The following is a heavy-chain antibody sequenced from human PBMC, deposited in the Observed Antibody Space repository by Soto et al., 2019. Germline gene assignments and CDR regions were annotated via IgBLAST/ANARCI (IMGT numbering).Heavy chain of an antibody. CDR1: GFTFSNDW. Sequence: SGGSLRLSCAASGFTFSNDWMSWVRQAPGKGLEWVSYIVSGSDYTNYAASVRGRFTISRDNAKYSMFLEMNSLRPDDTAVYYCARLRASTWYLGGYLDYWGLGTLVTVSS. V-gene: IGHV3-11*06. J-gene: IGHJ4*02. CDR2: IVSGSDYT. D-gene: IGHD6-13*01. CDR3: ARLRASTWYLGGYLDY.